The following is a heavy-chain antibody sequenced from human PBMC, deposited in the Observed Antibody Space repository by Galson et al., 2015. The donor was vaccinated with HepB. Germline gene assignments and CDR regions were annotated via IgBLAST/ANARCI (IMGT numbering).Heavy chain of an antibody. CDR1: GFTFSNYW. CDR2: IKQDGSEK. J-gene: IGHJ6*03. Sequence: SLRLSCAASGFTFSNYWMNWVRQAPGKGLEWVANIKQDGSEKYYVDSVKGRFTISRDNAKNSLYLQMNSLRDEGTAVYYCARDFHYGGNSVDYYYYMDVWGKGTTVTVSS. CDR3: ARDFHYGGNSVDYYYYMDV. V-gene: IGHV3-7*05. D-gene: IGHD4-23*01.